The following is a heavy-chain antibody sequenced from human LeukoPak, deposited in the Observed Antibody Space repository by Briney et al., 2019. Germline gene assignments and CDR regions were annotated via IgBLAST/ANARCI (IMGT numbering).Heavy chain of an antibody. CDR2: IWYDGSNK. J-gene: IGHJ6*02. CDR1: GFTFSSYG. V-gene: IGHV3-33*08. Sequence: PGGSLRLSCAASGFTFSSYGMHWVRQAPGKGLEWVAVIWYDGSNKYYADSVKGRFTISRDNSKNTLYLQMNSLRAEDTAVYYCARDRLGGSAGSGSYRMDVWGQGTTVTVSS. CDR3: ARDRLGGSAGSGSYRMDV. D-gene: IGHD3-10*01.